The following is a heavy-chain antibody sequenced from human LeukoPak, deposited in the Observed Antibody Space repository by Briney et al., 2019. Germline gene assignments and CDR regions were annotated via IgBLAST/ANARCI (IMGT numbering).Heavy chain of an antibody. Sequence: PGGSLRLSCAASGFTFSSYSMNWVRQAPGKGLEWVSSISSSSSYIYYADSVKGRFTISRDNAKNSLYLQMNSLRAEDTAVYYCARVGPYGSGSFDYWGQGTLVTVSS. J-gene: IGHJ4*02. D-gene: IGHD3-10*01. CDR1: GFTFSSYS. CDR3: ARVGPYGSGSFDY. CDR2: ISSSSSYI. V-gene: IGHV3-21*01.